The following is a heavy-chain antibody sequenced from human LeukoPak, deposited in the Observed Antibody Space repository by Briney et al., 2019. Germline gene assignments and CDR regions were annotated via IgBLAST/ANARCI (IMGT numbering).Heavy chain of an antibody. Sequence: GRSLRLSCAASGFTFSSYAMHWVRQSPGKGLEGVADISYDGSNKYYADSVKGRFTISRDNSKNTLYLQMNSLRAEDTAVYYCARDESSGWYVGYFQHWGQGTLVTVSS. J-gene: IGHJ1*01. CDR1: GFTFSSYA. CDR3: ARDESSGWYVGYFQH. D-gene: IGHD6-19*01. V-gene: IGHV3-30*04. CDR2: ISYDGSNK.